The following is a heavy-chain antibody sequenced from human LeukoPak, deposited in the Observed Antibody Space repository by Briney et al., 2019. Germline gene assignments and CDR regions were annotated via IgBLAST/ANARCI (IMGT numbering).Heavy chain of an antibody. Sequence: SETPSLTCAVYGGSFSGYYWSWIRQPPGKGLEWIGEINHSGSTNYNPSLKSRVTISVDTSKNQFSLKLSSVTAADTAVYYCARVGYYYDSSGLHWFDPWGQGTLVTVSS. CDR1: GGSFSGYY. CDR2: INHSGST. CDR3: ARVGYYYDSSGLHWFDP. V-gene: IGHV4-34*01. D-gene: IGHD3-22*01. J-gene: IGHJ5*02.